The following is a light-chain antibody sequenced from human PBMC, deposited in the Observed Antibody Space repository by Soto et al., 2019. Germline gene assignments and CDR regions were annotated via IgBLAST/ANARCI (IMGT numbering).Light chain of an antibody. CDR1: QSVSSY. V-gene: IGKV3-11*01. CDR2: DAS. Sequence: PATLSLSPGERATLSCRASQSVSSYLAWYQQKPGQAPRLLIYDASNRVTGIPARFSGSGSGTDFTLTISSLEPEDFAVYYCQQRSNWPLTFGPGTKVDIK. J-gene: IGKJ3*01. CDR3: QQRSNWPLT.